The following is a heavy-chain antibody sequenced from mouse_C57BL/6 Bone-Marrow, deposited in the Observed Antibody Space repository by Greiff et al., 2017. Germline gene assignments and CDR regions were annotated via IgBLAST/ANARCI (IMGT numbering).Heavy chain of an antibody. CDR1: GFTFSSYA. J-gene: IGHJ1*03. Sequence: EVQRVESGGGLVKPGGSLKLSCAASGFTFSSYAMSWVRQTPEKRLEWVATISDGGSYTYYPDNVKGRFTISRDNAKNHLYLQMSHLKSEDTAMYNCASDGLRRRYWYFDVWGTGTTVTVSS. CDR3: ASDGLRRRYWYFDV. D-gene: IGHD2-2*01. CDR2: ISDGGSYT. V-gene: IGHV5-4*01.